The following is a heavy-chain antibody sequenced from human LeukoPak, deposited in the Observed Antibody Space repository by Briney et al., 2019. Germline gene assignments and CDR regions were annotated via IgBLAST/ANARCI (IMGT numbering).Heavy chain of an antibody. D-gene: IGHD3-16*02. V-gene: IGHV1-46*01. CDR1: GYSFTSNY. J-gene: IGHJ6*02. CDR2: IYPRDGST. Sequence: GASVKVSCKASGYSFTSNYIHWVRQAPGQGLEWMGMIYPRDGSTSYAQKFQGRVTVTRDTSTSTVHMELSGLRSEDTAVYYCARDREISGMDVWGQGTTVTVSS. CDR3: ARDREISGMDV.